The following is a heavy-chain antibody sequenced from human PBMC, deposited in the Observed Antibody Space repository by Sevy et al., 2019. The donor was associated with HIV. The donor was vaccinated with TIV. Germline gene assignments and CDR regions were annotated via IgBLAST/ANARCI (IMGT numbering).Heavy chain of an antibody. Sequence: ASVKVSCKASGYTFTGYYMHWVQQAPGQGLEWMGRINPNSGGTNYAQKFQGRVTMTRDTSISTAYMELSRLRSDDTAVYYCARGGYSSSSDNWFDPWGQGTLVTVSS. D-gene: IGHD6-6*01. J-gene: IGHJ5*02. CDR3: ARGGYSSSSDNWFDP. CDR1: GYTFTGYY. CDR2: INPNSGGT. V-gene: IGHV1-2*06.